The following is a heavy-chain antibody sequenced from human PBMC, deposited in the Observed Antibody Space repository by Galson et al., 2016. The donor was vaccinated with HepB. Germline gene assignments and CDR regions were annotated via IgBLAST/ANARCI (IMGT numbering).Heavy chain of an antibody. V-gene: IGHV5-51*01. Sequence: QSGAEVKKSGESLQISRKASGYTFITKRIGWVRQMPGKGLEWMGIIYPGDSETRYSPSFQGQVTFSADKSISTAYLQWSSLKASDTAMYYCATSGSYGDFDYWGQGTLVIVSS. CDR2: IYPGDSET. J-gene: IGHJ4*02. CDR3: ATSGSYGDFDY. CDR1: GYTFITKR. D-gene: IGHD1-26*01.